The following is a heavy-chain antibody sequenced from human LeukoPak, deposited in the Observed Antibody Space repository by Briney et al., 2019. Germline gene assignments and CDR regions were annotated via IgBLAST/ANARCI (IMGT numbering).Heavy chain of an antibody. D-gene: IGHD6-6*01. J-gene: IGHJ4*02. V-gene: IGHV4-38-2*02. CDR3: AREAARPSFAY. CDR2: MFHSGST. CDR1: GDSIRRGFY. Sequence: SETLSLTCSVSGDSIRRGFYWGWIRQPPGKGLEWIGSMFHSGSTYLNPSLRSRISISVDTSKNQFYLTLSSVSAADTAMYYCAREAARPSFAYWGQGSLVTVSS.